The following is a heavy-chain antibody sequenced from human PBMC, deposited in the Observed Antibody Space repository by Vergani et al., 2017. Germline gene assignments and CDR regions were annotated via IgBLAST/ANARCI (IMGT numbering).Heavy chain of an antibody. D-gene: IGHD3-9*01. CDR2: IKSKTDGGTT. J-gene: IGHJ6*02. CDR3: TTDHVVDFDWLFPPSYGMDV. V-gene: IGHV3-15*01. CDR1: GFTFSNAW. Sequence: EVQLVESGGGLVKPGGSLRLSCAASGFTFSNAWMSWVRQAPGKGLEWVGRIKSKTDGGTTDYAAPVKGRFTISRDDSKNTLYLQMNSLKTEDTAVYYCTTDHVVDFDWLFPPSYGMDVWGQGTTVTVSS.